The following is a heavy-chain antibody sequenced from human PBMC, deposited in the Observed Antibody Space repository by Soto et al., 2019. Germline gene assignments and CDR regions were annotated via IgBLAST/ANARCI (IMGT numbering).Heavy chain of an antibody. V-gene: IGHV3-33*01. CDR3: ARGLGPDYYGSGSTVQDY. CDR2: IWYDGSNK. J-gene: IGHJ4*02. D-gene: IGHD3-10*01. Sequence: QVQLVESGGGVVQPGRSLRLSCAASGFTFSSYGMHWVRQAPGKGLEWVAVIWYDGSNKYYADSVKGRFTISRDNSKNTLYLQMNILRAEDTAVYYCARGLGPDYYGSGSTVQDYWGQGTLVTVSS. CDR1: GFTFSSYG.